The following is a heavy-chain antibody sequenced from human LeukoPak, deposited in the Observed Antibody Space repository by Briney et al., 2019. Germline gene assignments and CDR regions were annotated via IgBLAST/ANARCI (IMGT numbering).Heavy chain of an antibody. D-gene: IGHD3/OR15-3a*01. CDR1: GGSISIYY. CDR3: ARFSFGLVQYNWFDP. Sequence: SETLSLTCTVYGGSISIYYWSWIRQPPGEGLEWVGYIYYSGSTNYNPSLKSRVTISVDTSKNPFSPKLSSVTAADTAVYYCARFSFGLVQYNWFDPWGQGTLVTVSS. V-gene: IGHV4-59*08. J-gene: IGHJ5*02. CDR2: IYYSGST.